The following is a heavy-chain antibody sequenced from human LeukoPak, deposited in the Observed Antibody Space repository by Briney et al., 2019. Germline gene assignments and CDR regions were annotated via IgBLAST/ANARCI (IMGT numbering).Heavy chain of an antibody. D-gene: IGHD2-2*02. CDR3: ARGILGYCSSTSCYMMDYYYYYGMDV. CDR2: INHSGST. J-gene: IGHJ6*02. CDR1: GGSFSGYY. Sequence: SEILSLTCAVYGGSFSGYYWSWIRQPPGKGLEWIGEINHSGSTNYNPSLKSRVTISVDTSKNQFSLKLSSVTAADTAVYYCARGILGYCSSTSCYMMDYYYYYGMDVWGQGTTVTVSS. V-gene: IGHV4-34*01.